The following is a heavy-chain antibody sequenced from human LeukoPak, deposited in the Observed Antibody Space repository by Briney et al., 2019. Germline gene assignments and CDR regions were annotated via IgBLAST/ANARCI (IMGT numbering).Heavy chain of an antibody. CDR2: INPSGGSR. J-gene: IGHJ4*02. CDR1: GYSXTSYY. V-gene: IGHV1-46*01. CDR3: ARVRGYCSGGSCYSGVLGDYSRGYFDF. Sequence: ASVKVSCTASGYSXTSYYIHWVRQAPGQGLEWMGIINPSGGSRTYAQKFQGRVTMTRDTSTSTVYMELSSLRSEDTAVYYCARVRGYCSGGSCYSGVLGDYSRGYFDFWAQGTLVTVSS. D-gene: IGHD2-15*01.